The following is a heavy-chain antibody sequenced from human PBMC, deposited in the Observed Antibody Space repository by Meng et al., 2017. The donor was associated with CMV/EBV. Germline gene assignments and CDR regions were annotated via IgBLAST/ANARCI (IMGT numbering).Heavy chain of an antibody. D-gene: IGHD6-19*01. J-gene: IGHJ4*02. CDR3: VRSSGWSLFDY. Sequence: QVQLVQFGAEMKKPGASVKVSCTTFGFTFRDYYIHWVRQAPGQGLEWMGWVNSNNDATNYARKFQGRVSMTRDTSISTAHMELSRLMSDDTAVYYCVRSSGWSLFDYWGQGTLVTVSS. V-gene: IGHV1-2*02. CDR2: VNSNNDAT. CDR1: GFTFRDYY.